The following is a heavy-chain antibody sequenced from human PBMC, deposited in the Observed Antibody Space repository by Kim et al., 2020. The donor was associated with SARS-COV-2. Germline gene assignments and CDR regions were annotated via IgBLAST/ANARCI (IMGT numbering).Heavy chain of an antibody. Sequence: GGSLRLSCAASGFTFSSYGMHWVRQAPGKGLEWVAVIWYDGSNKYYADSVKGRFTISRDTSKNTLYLQMNSLRAEDTAVYYCAKDIGRRLERYYYYGMDVWGQGTTVTVSS. V-gene: IGHV3-33*06. CDR2: IWYDGSNK. CDR3: AKDIGRRLERYYYYGMDV. CDR1: GFTFSSYG. J-gene: IGHJ6*02. D-gene: IGHD1-1*01.